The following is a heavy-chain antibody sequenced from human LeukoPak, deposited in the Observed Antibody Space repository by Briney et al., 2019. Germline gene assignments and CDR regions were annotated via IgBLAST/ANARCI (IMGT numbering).Heavy chain of an antibody. Sequence: SETLSLTCAVYGGSFSGYYWSWIRQPPGKGLEWIGGINHSGSTNYNPSLKSRVTISVDTSKNQFSLKLSSVTAADTAVYYCASMSCSGGSCYPTDYWGQGTLVTVSS. CDR3: ASMSCSGGSCYPTDY. J-gene: IGHJ4*02. V-gene: IGHV4-34*01. D-gene: IGHD2-15*01. CDR1: GGSFSGYY. CDR2: INHSGST.